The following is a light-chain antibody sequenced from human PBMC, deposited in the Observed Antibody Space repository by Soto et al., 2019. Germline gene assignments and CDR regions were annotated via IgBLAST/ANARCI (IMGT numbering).Light chain of an antibody. CDR2: EVT. CDR1: SSDVGGYNY. Sequence: QSALTQPASVSGSPGQSITISCTGTSSDVGGYNYVSWYQQHPGKAPKLMIYEVTNRPSGVSNRFSGSNSGNTASLTISGLQAEDEADYYCSSYKSSSPYVFGTGTKVTV. V-gene: IGLV2-14*01. J-gene: IGLJ1*01. CDR3: SSYKSSSPYV.